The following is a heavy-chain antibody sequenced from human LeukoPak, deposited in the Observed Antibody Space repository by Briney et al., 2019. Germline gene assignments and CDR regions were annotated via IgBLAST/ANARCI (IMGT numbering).Heavy chain of an antibody. V-gene: IGHV1-69*04. CDR1: GGTFSSYA. D-gene: IGHD5-18*01. CDR3: AKEMGDSYGRKPYFGY. CDR2: ITPILGIA. J-gene: IGHJ4*02. Sequence: SVKVSCKASGGTFSSYAISWVRQAPGQGLEWMGRITPILGIANYAQKFQGRVTITADKSTSTAYMELSSLRAEDTALYYCAKEMGDSYGRKPYFGYWGQGTLVTVSS.